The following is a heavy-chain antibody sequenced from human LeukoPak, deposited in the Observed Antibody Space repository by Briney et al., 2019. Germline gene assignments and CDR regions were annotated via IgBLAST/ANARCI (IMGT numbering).Heavy chain of an antibody. D-gene: IGHD6-19*01. CDR1: GGTFSSYA. V-gene: IGHV1-69*05. Sequence: SVKVSCKASGGTFSSYAISWVRQAPGQGLEWMGRIIPIFGTANYAQKFQGRVTITTDESTSTAYMELSSLISEDTAVYYCARDKDSGLAGNIDYWGQGTLVTVSS. J-gene: IGHJ4*02. CDR2: IIPIFGTA. CDR3: ARDKDSGLAGNIDY.